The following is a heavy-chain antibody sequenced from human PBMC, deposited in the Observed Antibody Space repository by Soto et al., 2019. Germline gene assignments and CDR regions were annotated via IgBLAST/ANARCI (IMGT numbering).Heavy chain of an antibody. J-gene: IGHJ4*02. D-gene: IGHD2-8*01. CDR1: GFTFSGYA. V-gene: IGHV3-23*01. Sequence: EVQLLQSGGGLVQPGGSLRLSCAAAGFTFSGYAMPWFRQAPGKGLGWVSGFAVSPQYTTYAESVEGRLTISRDDSKNTQYLQMNSLRVEDTALYYCARSYASGYWGQGTLVIVSS. CDR3: ARSYASGY. CDR2: FAVSPQYT.